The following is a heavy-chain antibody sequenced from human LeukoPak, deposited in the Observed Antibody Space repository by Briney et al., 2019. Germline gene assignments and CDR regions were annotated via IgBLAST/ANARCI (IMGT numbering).Heavy chain of an antibody. V-gene: IGHV4-59*01. J-gene: IGHJ5*02. CDR2: IYYSGST. D-gene: IGHD3-10*01. Sequence: PSETLSLTCTVSGGSISSYYWSWIRQPPGKGLVWIGYIYYSGSTNYNPSLKSRVTISVDTSKNQFSLKLSSVTAADTAVYYCARGHMVRGAGNWFDPWGQGTLVTVSS. CDR3: ARGHMVRGAGNWFDP. CDR1: GGSISSYY.